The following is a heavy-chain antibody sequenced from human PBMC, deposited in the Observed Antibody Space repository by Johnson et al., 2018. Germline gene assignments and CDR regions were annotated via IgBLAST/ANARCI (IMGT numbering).Heavy chain of an antibody. D-gene: IGHD1-26*01. CDR3: ARVKVGGYVFDI. Sequence: VQLVESGGGLVQPGGSLRLSCAASGFTFNNYWMHWVRQAPGKGLVWVSRINSDGSTPTYADAVKGRLTISRDNAKNTLYLERNSLRVEDTAVYYVARVKVGGYVFDIWGQGTMVTVSS. CDR1: GFTFNNYW. V-gene: IGHV3-74*02. J-gene: IGHJ3*02. CDR2: INSDGSTP.